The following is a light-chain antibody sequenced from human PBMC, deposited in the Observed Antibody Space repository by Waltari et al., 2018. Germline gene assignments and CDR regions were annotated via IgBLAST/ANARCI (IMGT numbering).Light chain of an antibody. Sequence: QSLLTQPPSASGTPGERVTLSCSGSNSNIGSGFVYWYHQVPGTAPKTLIYQNVERPPGVPDRFSGSKSGTSASLAISGLRPEDEGDYYCAAWDYNLNGVVFGGGTRLTVL. J-gene: IGLJ3*02. CDR2: QNV. V-gene: IGLV1-47*01. CDR3: AAWDYNLNGVV. CDR1: NSNIGSGF.